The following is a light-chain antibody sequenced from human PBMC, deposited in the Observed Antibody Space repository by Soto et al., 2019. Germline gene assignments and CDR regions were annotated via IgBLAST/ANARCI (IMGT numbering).Light chain of an antibody. J-gene: IGKJ4*01. V-gene: IGKV3-15*01. CDR1: QSVGSN. CDR3: QQFNIWPHMLS. CDR2: DAS. Sequence: IVVTQSPATLSVSTGERVTLSCRASQSVGSNLAWYQQRPGQAPRLLIYDASTRATGIPDRFSGSGSGTEFTLTISSLQSEDFAVYYCQQFNIWPHMLSFGGGTKLEMK.